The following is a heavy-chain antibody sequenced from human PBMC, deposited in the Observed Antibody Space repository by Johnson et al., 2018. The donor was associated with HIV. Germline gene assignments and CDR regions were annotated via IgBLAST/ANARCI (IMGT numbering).Heavy chain of an antibody. CDR3: ARAPPAPYGDYGAFDI. D-gene: IGHD4-17*01. V-gene: IGHV3-11*04. CDR1: GFTFSDYY. CDR2: ISSSGSTI. Sequence: VQLVESGGGLVKPGGSLRLSCAASGFTFSDYYMSWIRQAPGKGLEWVSYISSSGSTIYYADSVKGRFTISRDNAKNSLSLQMISLRAEDTAVYFCARAPPAPYGDYGAFDIWGQGTMVTVSS. J-gene: IGHJ3*02.